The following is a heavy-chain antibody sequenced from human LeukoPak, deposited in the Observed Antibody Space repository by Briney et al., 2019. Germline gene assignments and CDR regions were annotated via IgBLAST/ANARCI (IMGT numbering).Heavy chain of an antibody. J-gene: IGHJ6*02. Sequence: SETLSLTYTVSGGSISSYYWSWIRQPPGKGLEWIGYIYYSGSTNYNPSLKSRVTISVDTSKNQFSLKLSSVTAADTAVYYCARHVATTSRGWGRIYYYYGMDVWGQGTTVTVSS. CDR2: IYYSGST. D-gene: IGHD6-19*01. CDR1: GGSISSYY. CDR3: ARHVATTSRGWGRIYYYYGMDV. V-gene: IGHV4-59*08.